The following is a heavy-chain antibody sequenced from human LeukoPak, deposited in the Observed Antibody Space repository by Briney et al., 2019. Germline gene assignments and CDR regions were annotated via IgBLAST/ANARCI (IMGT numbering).Heavy chain of an antibody. V-gene: IGHV3-21*01. CDR2: ISSSSSYI. D-gene: IGHD2-15*01. Sequence: GGSLRLSCAASGFTFSSYSMNWVRQAPGKGLEWVSSISSSSSYIYYADSVKGRFTISRDNAKNSLYLQMNSLRAEDTAVYYCARDGPRYSWFDYWGQGTLVTVSS. CDR3: ARDGPRYSWFDY. CDR1: GFTFSSYS. J-gene: IGHJ4*02.